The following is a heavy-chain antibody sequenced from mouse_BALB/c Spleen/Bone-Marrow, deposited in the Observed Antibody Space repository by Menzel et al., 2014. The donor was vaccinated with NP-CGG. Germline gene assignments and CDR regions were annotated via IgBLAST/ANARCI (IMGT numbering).Heavy chain of an antibody. CDR3: VAYYRYEYYFDY. CDR2: IDPENGNT. V-gene: IGHV14-1*02. Sequence: VQLQQPGAELVRPGALVKLSCKASGFNIKDYYMHWVKQRPEQGPEWIGWIDPENGNTIYDPKFQGKASITADTSSTTSYLQLSSLTSEDTAVYYCVAYYRYEYYFDYWGQGTTLTVSS. D-gene: IGHD2-14*01. J-gene: IGHJ2*01. CDR1: GFNIKDYY.